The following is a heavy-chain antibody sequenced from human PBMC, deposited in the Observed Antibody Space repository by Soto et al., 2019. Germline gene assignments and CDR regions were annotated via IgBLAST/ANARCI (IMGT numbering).Heavy chain of an antibody. D-gene: IGHD3-10*01. V-gene: IGHV1-2*02. CDR3: ARDRVRTPEGFDSFDL. CDR2: INPQSGGS. Sequence: GASVKVSCKASGYVFSNYFMHWVRQAPGQGLEWMGYINPQSGGSKYEDNFQDRVTMTRDTPKTTVYMELRGLTSDDTAVYYCARDRVRTPEGFDSFDLWGQGTLVTVSS. J-gene: IGHJ3*01. CDR1: GYVFSNYF.